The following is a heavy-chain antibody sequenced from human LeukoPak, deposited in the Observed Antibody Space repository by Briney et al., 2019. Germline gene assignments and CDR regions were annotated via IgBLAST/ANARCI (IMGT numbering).Heavy chain of an antibody. CDR2: IYYSGST. CDR1: GGSISSSSYY. Sequence: SETLSLTCTVSGGSISSSSYYWGWIRQPPGKGLEWIGSIYYSGSTYCNPSLKSRVTISVDTSKNQFSLKLSSVTAADTAVYYCARPGRYCSSTSCYSLFDYWGQGTLVTVSS. D-gene: IGHD2-2*01. V-gene: IGHV4-39*01. J-gene: IGHJ4*02. CDR3: ARPGRYCSSTSCYSLFDY.